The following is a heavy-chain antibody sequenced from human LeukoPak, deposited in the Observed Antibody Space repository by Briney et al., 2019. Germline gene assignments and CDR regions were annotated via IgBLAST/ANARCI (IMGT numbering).Heavy chain of an antibody. V-gene: IGHV1-2*02. CDR3: ARDRSYYDSSGYY. Sequence: ASVKVSCKASGYTFTGYYMHWVRQAPGQGLEWMGWINPNSGGTNYAQKFQGRVTMTRDTSTSTAYMELRSLRSDDTAVYYCARDRSYYDSSGYYWGQGTLVTVSS. CDR1: GYTFTGYY. CDR2: INPNSGGT. D-gene: IGHD3-22*01. J-gene: IGHJ4*02.